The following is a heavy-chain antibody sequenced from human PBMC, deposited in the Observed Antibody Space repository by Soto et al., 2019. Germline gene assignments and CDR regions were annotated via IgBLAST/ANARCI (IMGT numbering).Heavy chain of an antibody. CDR1: GFTFSSYA. J-gene: IGHJ4*02. Sequence: EVQLLESGGGLVQPGGSLRLSCAASGFTFSSYAMSWVRQAPGKGLEWVSSISGSGDTIYYADFVKGLFTISRDNSKNTLYLQMNSLRAEDTALYYCAKGPGSYSDFDYWGQGTLVTVSS. CDR3: AKGPGSYSDFDY. D-gene: IGHD1-26*01. V-gene: IGHV3-23*01. CDR2: ISGSGDTI.